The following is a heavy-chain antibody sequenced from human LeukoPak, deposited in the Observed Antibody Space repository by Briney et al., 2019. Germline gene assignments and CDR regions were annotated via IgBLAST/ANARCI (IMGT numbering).Heavy chain of an antibody. Sequence: GGSLRLSCAASGFAFSTYGMHWVRQAPGKGLEWVSVIYSGGSTYCADSVKGRFTISRDNSKNTLYLQMNSLRAEDTAVYYCATSSSWAYYYYGMDVWGQGTTVTVSS. V-gene: IGHV3-53*01. CDR2: IYSGGST. J-gene: IGHJ6*02. CDR3: ATSSSWAYYYYGMDV. D-gene: IGHD6-13*01. CDR1: GFAFSTYG.